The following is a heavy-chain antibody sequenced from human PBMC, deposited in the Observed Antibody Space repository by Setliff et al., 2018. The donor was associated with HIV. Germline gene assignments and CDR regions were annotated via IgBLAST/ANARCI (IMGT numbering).Heavy chain of an antibody. Sequence: SETLSLTCTVSGVSISSSSYYWGWIRQPPGKGLEWIGSIYYSGNTYYNPSLKSRVTISVDTSKNQFSLKLSSVTAADTAVYYCARERSALLWKNWFDPWGQGTLVTVSS. D-gene: IGHD3-10*01. J-gene: IGHJ5*02. CDR3: ARERSALLWKNWFDP. CDR1: GVSISSSSYY. CDR2: IYYSGNT. V-gene: IGHV4-39*02.